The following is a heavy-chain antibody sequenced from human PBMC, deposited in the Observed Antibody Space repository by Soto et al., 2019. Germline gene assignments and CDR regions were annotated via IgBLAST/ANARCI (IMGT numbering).Heavy chain of an antibody. V-gene: IGHV3-7*01. Sequence: EVQLVESGGGLVQPGGSLRLSCAASGFTFSQFWMTWVRQAPGKGLEWVANIRQDGSEKYYVDSVKGRLTISRENAKNSLFLQMNSLGVEDTAVYYCARVGVVVVAAASYDYYYYTDVWGKGTAGTDSS. J-gene: IGHJ6*03. CDR3: ARVGVVVVAAASYDYYYYTDV. CDR2: IRQDGSEK. D-gene: IGHD2-15*01. CDR1: GFTFSQFW.